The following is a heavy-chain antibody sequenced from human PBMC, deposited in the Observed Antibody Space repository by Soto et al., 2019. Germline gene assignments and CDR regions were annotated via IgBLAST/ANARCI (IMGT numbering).Heavy chain of an antibody. CDR2: IYYSGST. J-gene: IGHJ2*01. CDR3: ARDLKNGHSDWYFDL. Sequence: QVQLQESGPGLVKPSQTLSLTCTVSGGSISSGGYYWSWIRQHPGKGLEWIGYIYYSGSTYYNPSLKRRVTISVDTSKNQFSLKLSSVTAADTAVYYCARDLKNGHSDWYFDLWGRGTLVTVSS. D-gene: IGHD3-10*01. CDR1: GGSISSGGYY. V-gene: IGHV4-31*03.